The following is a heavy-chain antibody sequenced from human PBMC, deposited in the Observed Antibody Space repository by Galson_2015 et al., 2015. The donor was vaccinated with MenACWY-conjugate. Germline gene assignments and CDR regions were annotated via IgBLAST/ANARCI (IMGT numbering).Heavy chain of an antibody. CDR2: ISDSGRFT. CDR3: AKDLVKNYEMMTGYYSD. D-gene: IGHD3-9*01. J-gene: IGHJ4*02. CDR1: GFTFTSYA. Sequence: SLRLSCAASGFTFTSYAMTWVRQAPGKGLEWVSTISDSGRFTYYADSVKGRFTISRDNSNNALFLQMNNVRADDTASYYCAKDLVKNYEMMTGYYSDWGQGTLVTVSS. V-gene: IGHV3-23*01.